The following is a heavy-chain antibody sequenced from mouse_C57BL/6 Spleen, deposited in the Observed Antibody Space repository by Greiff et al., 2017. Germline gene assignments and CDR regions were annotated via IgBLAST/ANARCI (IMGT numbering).Heavy chain of an antibody. CDR2: FFPGIGST. V-gene: IGHV1-9*01. CDR1: GYTFTGYW. Sequence: VQLQQSGAELVKPGASVKISCKATGYTFTGYWIEWLKQRPGNGLEWIGDFFPGIGSTNYNEKFKGKATFTADTSSNTAYMQLSRLTTEDSAIYYGAGRDDGYDNYWGQGTTLTVSS. D-gene: IGHD2-2*01. J-gene: IGHJ2*01. CDR3: AGRDDGYDNY.